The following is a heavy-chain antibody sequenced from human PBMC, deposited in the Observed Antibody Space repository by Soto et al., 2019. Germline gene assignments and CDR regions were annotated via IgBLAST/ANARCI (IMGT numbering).Heavy chain of an antibody. D-gene: IGHD4-17*01. CDR3: AHAGDYDLLTFDH. V-gene: IGHV2-5*02. CDR2: IYWDDDK. J-gene: IGHJ4*02. CDR1: GFSLSTYHMG. Sequence: QITLKESGPTLVRPAQTLTLTCDFSGFSLSTYHMGVAWIRQPPGKALEWLALIYWDDDKRYSPSLKDRLAISKDTSSTQVVLTITTMDPGDTATYFCAHAGDYDLLTFDHWGPGTLVTVSS.